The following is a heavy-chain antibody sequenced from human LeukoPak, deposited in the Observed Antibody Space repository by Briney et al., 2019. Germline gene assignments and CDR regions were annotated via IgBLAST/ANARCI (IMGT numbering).Heavy chain of an antibody. CDR3: VRRYMATSAEDFDY. CDR1: GFTFSSYE. Sequence: GGSLRLSCAASGFTFSSYEMNWVRQAPGKGLEWVANIKQDGSEKYYVDSVKGRFTISRDNAKNSLYLQMNSLRAEDTAVYYCVRRYMATSAEDFDYWGQGTLVTVSS. J-gene: IGHJ4*02. CDR2: IKQDGSEK. V-gene: IGHV3-7*01. D-gene: IGHD5-24*01.